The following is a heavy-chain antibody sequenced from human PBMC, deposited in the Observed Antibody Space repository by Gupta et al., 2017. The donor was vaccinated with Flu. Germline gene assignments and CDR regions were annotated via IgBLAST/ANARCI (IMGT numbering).Heavy chain of an antibody. J-gene: IGHJ2*01. CDR3: ARVSPLVGVIYSGHDLSPKAYWYFEI. V-gene: IGHV4-31*02. Sequence: EWIGYISNSGSTDYNPSLKRRVSISVDTSKNQFSLKLSSVTAADTALYFCARVSPLVGVIYSGHDLSPKAYWYFEIWGRGTRVTVS. D-gene: IGHD5-12*01. CDR2: ISNSGST.